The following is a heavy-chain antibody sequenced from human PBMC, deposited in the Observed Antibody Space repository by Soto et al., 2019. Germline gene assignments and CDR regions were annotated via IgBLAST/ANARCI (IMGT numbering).Heavy chain of an antibody. CDR2: IYHSGNT. Sequence: SETLSLTCAVSGDSVTRSNWWSLVRQSPGKGLEWIGEIYHSGNTKYNPSLKSRITMSVDKAKNQFSLKMTSVTAADTAVYYCATSGWNEDFYYYYGMDVWGQGTTVTVSS. D-gene: IGHD6-19*01. CDR1: GDSVTRSNW. J-gene: IGHJ6*02. V-gene: IGHV4-4*02. CDR3: ATSGWNEDFYYYYGMDV.